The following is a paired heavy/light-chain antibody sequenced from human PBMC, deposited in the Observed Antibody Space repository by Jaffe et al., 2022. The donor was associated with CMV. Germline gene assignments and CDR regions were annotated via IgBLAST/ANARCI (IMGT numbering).Light chain of an antibody. Sequence: DIQMTQSPSSVSASVGDRVIITCRASQGIGGWLAWYQQKPGEAPKLLIYGASNLQSGVPSRFSGSGSGTDFTLTIKSLQSEDFATYYCQQSFTFPYTFGQGTRLEIK. J-gene: IGKJ2*01. V-gene: IGKV1-12*01. CDR2: GAS. CDR1: QGIGGW. CDR3: QQSFTFPYT.
Heavy chain of an antibody. CDR3: AREMEYLWGNYRYLYGLDV. V-gene: IGHV3-11*01. D-gene: IGHD3-16*02. CDR2: ISGSDGVI. J-gene: IGHJ6*02. CDR1: GFTFSDYY. Sequence: QVQLVESGGGLVKPGGSLRLSCAASGFTFSDYYMSWIRQAPGKGLEWVSYISGSDGVIYYAHSVKGRFTISRDNADNLLFLEMDSLRAEDTAVYYCAREMEYLWGNYRYLYGLDVWGQGTTVTVSS.